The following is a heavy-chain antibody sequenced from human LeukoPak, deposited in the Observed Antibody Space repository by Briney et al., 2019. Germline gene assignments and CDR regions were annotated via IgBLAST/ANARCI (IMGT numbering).Heavy chain of an antibody. CDR1: GFTFSNIW. CDR2: IKHDGSET. J-gene: IGHJ6*02. D-gene: IGHD3-10*01. V-gene: IGHV3-7*02. CDR3: AKNGGPHGMDV. Sequence: GGSLRLSCAASGFTFSNIWMSWVRQAPGKGLEWVANIKHDGSETNYVDSVKGRFTISRDNAKNSLHLQMNSLRAEDTAVYYCAKNGGPHGMDVWDQGTTVTVSS.